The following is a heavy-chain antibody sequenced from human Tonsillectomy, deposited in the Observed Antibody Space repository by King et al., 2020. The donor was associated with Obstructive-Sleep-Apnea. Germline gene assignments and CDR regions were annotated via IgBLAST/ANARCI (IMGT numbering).Heavy chain of an antibody. CDR1: GFIFSNHA. J-gene: IGHJ4*02. CDR2: ISYEGSNK. V-gene: IGHV3-30*04. CDR3: ARDMTTYYGSGSYDY. D-gene: IGHD3-10*01. Sequence: VQLVESGGGVVQPGRSLRLSCAASGFIFSNHAMYWVRQAPGKGLERVAVISYEGSNKDYADSVKGRFTISRDSSKNTLYLQMNSLRTEDTAVYYCARDMTTYYGSGSYDYWGQGPLVTVSS.